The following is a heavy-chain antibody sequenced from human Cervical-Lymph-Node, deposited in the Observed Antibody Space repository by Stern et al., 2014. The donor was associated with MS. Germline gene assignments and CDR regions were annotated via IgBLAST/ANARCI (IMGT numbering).Heavy chain of an antibody. Sequence: VQLVESGGGLVKPGGSLRLSCEVSGFTFSDYYMSWIRQAPGKGLEWVSYIRGSGNMRYYADAVKGQFTISRDNAKNSLYLQMNSLRAEDTAIYYCARRGYSYSRIGDYYYSYGLDVWGQGTTVTVS. CDR2: IRGSGNMR. J-gene: IGHJ6*02. D-gene: IGHD1-26*01. CDR3: ARRGYSYSRIGDYYYSYGLDV. V-gene: IGHV3-11*01. CDR1: GFTFSDYY.